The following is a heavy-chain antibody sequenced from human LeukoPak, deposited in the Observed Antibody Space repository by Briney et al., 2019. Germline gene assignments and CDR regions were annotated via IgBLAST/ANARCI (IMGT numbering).Heavy chain of an antibody. V-gene: IGHV4-30-4*08. Sequence: SETLSLTCTVSGGSISSGDYYWSWIRQPPGKGLEWIGYIYYSGSTYYNPSLKSRVTISVDTFKNQFSLKLSSVTAADTAVYYCARAPAAIRRGESDYWGQGTLVTVSS. CDR2: IYYSGST. D-gene: IGHD2-2*02. J-gene: IGHJ4*02. CDR1: GGSISSGDYY. CDR3: ARAPAAIRRGESDY.